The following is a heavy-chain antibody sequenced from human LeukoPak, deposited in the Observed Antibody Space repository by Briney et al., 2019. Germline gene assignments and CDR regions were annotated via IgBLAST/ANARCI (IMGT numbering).Heavy chain of an antibody. Sequence: PSETLSLTCTVSGGSISSYYWSWIRQPPGEGLEWIGYIYYSGSTNYNPSLKSRVTISVDTSKNQFSLKLSSVTAADTAVYYCARDPGDYYDSSGYFDYWGQGTLVTVSS. CDR3: ARDPGDYYDSSGYFDY. V-gene: IGHV4-59*01. J-gene: IGHJ4*02. CDR2: IYYSGST. CDR1: GGSISSYY. D-gene: IGHD3-22*01.